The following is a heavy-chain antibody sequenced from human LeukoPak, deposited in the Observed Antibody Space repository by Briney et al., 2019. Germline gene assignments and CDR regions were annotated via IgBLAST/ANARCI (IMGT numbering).Heavy chain of an antibody. CDR2: INPNSGGT. J-gene: IGHJ4*02. V-gene: IGHV1-2*02. CDR1: GYTFTGYY. D-gene: IGHD3-22*01. CDR3: ARDPDYDSSGYYQFDY. Sequence: GASVKVSCKASGYTFTGYYMHWVRQAPGQGREWMGWINPNSGGTNYAKKFQGRVTMTRDTSISTAYMELSRLRSDDTAVYYCARDPDYDSSGYYQFDYWGQGTLVTVSS.